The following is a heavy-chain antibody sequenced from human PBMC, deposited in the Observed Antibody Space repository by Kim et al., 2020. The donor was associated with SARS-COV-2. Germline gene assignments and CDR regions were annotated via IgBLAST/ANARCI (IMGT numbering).Heavy chain of an antibody. CDR3: ARISYDMLTGYYYFDY. CDR1: GYTFTGYY. D-gene: IGHD3-9*01. Sequence: ASVKVSCKASGYTFTGYYMRWVRQAPGQGLEWMGWINPNSGDTNYAQKFQGRVTMTRDTSISTAYMELSSLRSDDTAVYYCARISYDMLTGYYYFDYWGQGALVSVSS. J-gene: IGHJ4*02. V-gene: IGHV1-2*02. CDR2: INPNSGDT.